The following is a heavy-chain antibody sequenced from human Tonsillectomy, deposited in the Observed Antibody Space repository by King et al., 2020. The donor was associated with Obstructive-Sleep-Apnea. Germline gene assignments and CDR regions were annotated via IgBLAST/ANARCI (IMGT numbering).Heavy chain of an antibody. D-gene: IGHD3-16*01. CDR1: GFTFSSYA. CDR3: ARVIGDRLDYYYYYGMDV. CDR2: ISYDGSNK. Sequence: VQLVESGGGVVQPGRSLRLSCAASGFTFSSYAMHWVRQAPGKGLEWVAVISYDGSNKYYADSVKGRFTISRDNSKNTLYLQMNSLRVEDTAVYYCARVIGDRLDYYYYYGMDVWGQGTTVTVSS. J-gene: IGHJ6*02. V-gene: IGHV3-30*04.